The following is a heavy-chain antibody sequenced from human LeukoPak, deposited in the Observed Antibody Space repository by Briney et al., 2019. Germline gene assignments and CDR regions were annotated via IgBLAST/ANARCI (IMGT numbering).Heavy chain of an antibody. Sequence: SETLSLTCTVSGGSISGYYWSWIRQPPGKGLEWIGYIYYSGNTKYNPSLKSRVTMSVDTSKNQFSLKVSSVTAADTAVYFCAREGTTGWAFWGQGTPVTVSS. CDR3: AREGTTGWAF. CDR1: GGSISGYY. J-gene: IGHJ4*02. V-gene: IGHV4-59*01. CDR2: IYYSGNT. D-gene: IGHD1-14*01.